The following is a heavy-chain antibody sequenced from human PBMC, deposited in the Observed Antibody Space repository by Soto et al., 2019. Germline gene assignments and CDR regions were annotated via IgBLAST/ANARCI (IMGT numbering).Heavy chain of an antibody. CDR1: GGSFSGYY. J-gene: IGHJ6*02. Sequence: SETLSLTCAVYGGSFSGYYWSWIRQPPGKGLEWIGEINHSGSTNYNPSLKSRVTISVDTSKNQFSLKLSSVTAADTAVYYCARGLPRFRQYRGMDVWGQGTTVTVSS. CDR2: INHSGST. V-gene: IGHV4-34*01. CDR3: ARGLPRFRQYRGMDV. D-gene: IGHD3-10*01.